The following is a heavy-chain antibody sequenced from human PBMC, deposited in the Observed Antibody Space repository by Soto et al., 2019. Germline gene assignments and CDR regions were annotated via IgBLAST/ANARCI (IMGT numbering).Heavy chain of an antibody. CDR1: GFTFTSSA. CDR2: IVVGSGNT. J-gene: IGHJ3*02. D-gene: IGHD6-19*01. V-gene: IGHV1-58*01. Sequence: SVKVSCKASGFTFTSSAVQWVRQARGQRLEWIGWIVVGSGNTNYAQKFQERVTITRDMSTSTAYMELSSLRSEDTAVYYCARVLSSGWSAYDAFDIWGQGTMVTVSS. CDR3: ARVLSSGWSAYDAFDI.